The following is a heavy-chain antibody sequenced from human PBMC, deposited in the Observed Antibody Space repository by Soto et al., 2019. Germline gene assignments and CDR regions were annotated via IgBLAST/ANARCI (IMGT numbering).Heavy chain of an antibody. CDR1: GFTFSSYG. CDR2: ISYDGSNK. V-gene: IGHV3-30*18. D-gene: IGHD2-8*01. CDR3: AKDRLRYTNGLYYYYYGMDV. J-gene: IGHJ6*02. Sequence: PGGSLRLSCAASGFTFSSYGMHWVRQAPGKGLEWVAVISYDGSNKYYADSVKGRFTISRDNSKNTLYLQMNSLRAEDTAVYYCAKDRLRYTNGLYYYYYGMDVWRQGTTVTVSS.